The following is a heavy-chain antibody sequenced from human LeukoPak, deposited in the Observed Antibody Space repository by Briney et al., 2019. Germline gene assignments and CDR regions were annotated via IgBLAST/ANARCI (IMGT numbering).Heavy chain of an antibody. J-gene: IGHJ6*02. D-gene: IGHD5-12*01. CDR3: ARDATNDPYSGYDYVHAWGYYYGMDV. CDR2: MNPNSGNT. V-gene: IGHV1-8*01. Sequence: ASVKVSCKASGYTFTSYDINWVRQATGQGLEWMGWMNPNSGNTGYAQKFQGRVTMTRNTSISTAYMELSSLRSEDTAVYYCARDATNDPYSGYDYVHAWGYYYGMDVWGQGTTVTVSS. CDR1: GYTFTSYD.